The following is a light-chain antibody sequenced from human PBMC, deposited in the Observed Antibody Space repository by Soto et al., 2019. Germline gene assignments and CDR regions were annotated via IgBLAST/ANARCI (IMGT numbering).Light chain of an antibody. Sequence: AIQMTQFPPSLSASVGDTVTITCRASQGIRSDLGWYQQKPGKAPKLLIYGASRLQNGVPSRFSGSGSGTDFTLIISRLQPEDFGDYICQQSYKTPFTFGPGTKVDIK. CDR1: QGIRSD. J-gene: IGKJ3*01. CDR2: GAS. CDR3: QQSYKTPFT. V-gene: IGKV1-6*01.